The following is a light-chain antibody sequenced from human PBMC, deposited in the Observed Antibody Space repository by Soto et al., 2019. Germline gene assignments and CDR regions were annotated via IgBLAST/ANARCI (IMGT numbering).Light chain of an antibody. CDR2: GAS. V-gene: IGKV3-15*01. Sequence: EIVMTQSPATLSVSPGERATLSCRASQSVSSNLAWYQQKPGQAPRLLIYGASTRATGIPARFSGSGSGTEFTLTSSSQQSEDFAVYYCQQYNNWPGTFGQGTRLEIK. J-gene: IGKJ5*01. CDR3: QQYNNWPGT. CDR1: QSVSSN.